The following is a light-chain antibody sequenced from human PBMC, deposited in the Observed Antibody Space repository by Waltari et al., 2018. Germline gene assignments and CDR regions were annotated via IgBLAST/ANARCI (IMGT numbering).Light chain of an antibody. CDR3: QQYYRSRT. J-gene: IGKJ1*01. V-gene: IGKV4-1*01. Sequence: DIVMTQSPDSLAVSLGERATINCKSSQSVLYNSNGKNYLACYQQKPGQPPKLLIYWASTRQSGVPDRFSGSGSGTDFTLTINSLQAEDVAVYYCQQYYRSRTFGQGTKVEIK. CDR2: WAS. CDR1: QSVLYNSNGKNY.